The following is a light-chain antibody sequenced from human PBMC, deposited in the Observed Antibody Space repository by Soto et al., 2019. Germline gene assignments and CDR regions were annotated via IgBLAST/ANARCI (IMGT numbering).Light chain of an antibody. J-gene: IGKJ4*01. CDR2: TAS. CDR3: LQNNEWPLT. CDR1: QFVGRN. Sequence: ETIMTQSPAILSASPGDEATLSCRASQFVGRNVAWYRQKVGQGPRLLIYTASTRATGIPVRFSGSGSGTEVTLTISGLQSDDFATYYCLQNNEWPLTFGGGTKVEIK. V-gene: IGKV3D-15*01.